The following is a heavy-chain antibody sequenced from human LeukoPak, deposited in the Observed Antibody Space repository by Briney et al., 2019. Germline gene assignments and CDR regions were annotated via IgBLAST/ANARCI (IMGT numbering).Heavy chain of an antibody. Sequence: SETLSLTCTVSGGSVNGYYWNWIRQAPGKGLEWIGFIHYSGLTVYSPSLQSRVSMSVDTSRIQFSLDLSSVTAADTALYYCARDPPEDEWNSLDSWGQGILVTVSS. D-gene: IGHD1-7*01. J-gene: IGHJ4*02. CDR3: ARDPPEDEWNSLDS. CDR2: IHYSGLT. V-gene: IGHV4-59*02. CDR1: GGSVNGYY.